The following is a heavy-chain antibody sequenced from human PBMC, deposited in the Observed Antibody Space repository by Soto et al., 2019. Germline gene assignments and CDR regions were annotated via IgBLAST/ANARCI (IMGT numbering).Heavy chain of an antibody. V-gene: IGHV4-39*07. CDR3: FSYGSGTYYSGYSFDF. CDR1: GGSISSSSFH. J-gene: IGHJ4*02. Sequence: PSETLSLTCTVSGGSISSSSFHWGWIRQPPGKGLEWIGEIHHSGTTNYNPSLKSRVTISVDTSKNQFSLELSSVTAADTALYYCFSYGSGTYYSGYSFDFWSQGSLVTVSS. CDR2: IHHSGTT. D-gene: IGHD3-10*01.